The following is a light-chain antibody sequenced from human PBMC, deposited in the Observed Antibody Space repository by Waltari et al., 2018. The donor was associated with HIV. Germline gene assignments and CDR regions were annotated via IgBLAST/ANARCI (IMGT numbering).Light chain of an antibody. CDR2: RNN. J-gene: IGLJ3*02. CDR1: SSNIGAGYD. Sequence: QSVLTQPPSVSGAPGQRVSIPCTGSSSNIGAGYDVHWYQQLPGTAPKLLIYRNNDRPAGVPDRCSGSKSGTSASLAITGLQPEDEADYYCQSYDNSLSGLVFGGGTKLTVL. V-gene: IGLV1-40*01. CDR3: QSYDNSLSGLV.